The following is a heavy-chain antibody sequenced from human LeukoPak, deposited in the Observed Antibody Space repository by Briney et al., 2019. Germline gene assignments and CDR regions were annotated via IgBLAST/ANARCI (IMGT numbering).Heavy chain of an antibody. CDR1: GFTLSSYV. CDR2: ISDDGINK. V-gene: IGHV3-30-3*01. J-gene: IGHJ4*02. Sequence: GGSLRLSCAAPGFTLSSYVMHWVRQAPGKGLEWVAVISDDGINKYYADSVKGRFTISRDNSKSALFLQLNSLRDEDTAVYYCARDPNDYWGQGTLVTVS. CDR3: ARDPNDY.